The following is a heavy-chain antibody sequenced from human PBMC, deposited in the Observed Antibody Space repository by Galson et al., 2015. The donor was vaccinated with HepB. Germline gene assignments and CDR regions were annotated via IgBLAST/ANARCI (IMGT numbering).Heavy chain of an antibody. CDR1: GGTFSSYA. D-gene: IGHD1-26*01. J-gene: IGHJ5*02. V-gene: IGHV1-69*13. CDR2: IIPIFGTA. CDR3: AGEPSVVGANNWFDP. Sequence: SVKVSCKASGGTFSSYAISWVRQAPGQGLEWMGGIIPIFGTANYAQKFQGRVTITADESTSTAYMELSSLRSEDTAVYYCAGEPSVVGANNWFDPWGQGTLVTVSS.